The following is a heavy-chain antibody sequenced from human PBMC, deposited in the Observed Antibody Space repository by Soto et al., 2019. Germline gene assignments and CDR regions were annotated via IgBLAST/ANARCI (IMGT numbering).Heavy chain of an antibody. Sequence: QVQLVESGGGVVHPERSLRLSGSASEVTFSSYAMHWVRQAPGKGLEWVAGISYDGGHKFYGDSVRGRFTISRDSSKTTVFLQMNSLRPEDTAAYYCARVKTDYSNPRGPFFFYGMDVWGQGTTVTVSS. D-gene: IGHD4-4*01. CDR3: ARVKTDYSNPRGPFFFYGMDV. CDR2: ISYDGGHK. J-gene: IGHJ6*02. V-gene: IGHV3-30-3*01. CDR1: EVTFSSYA.